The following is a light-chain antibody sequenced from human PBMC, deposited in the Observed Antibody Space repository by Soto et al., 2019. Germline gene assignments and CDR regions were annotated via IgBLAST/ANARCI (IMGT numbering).Light chain of an antibody. CDR1: QGISSC. CDR3: LQHNSYTPT. V-gene: IGKV1-17*03. Sequence: DIQMTQYPSSVSASVGDRVTITCRASQGISSCLAWYQKKPGKAPKRLIYAASSLQSGVPSRFRGSGSGTELTLTISSMQNEDFATYYCLQHNSYTPTFGQGTKVDIK. CDR2: AAS. J-gene: IGKJ1*01.